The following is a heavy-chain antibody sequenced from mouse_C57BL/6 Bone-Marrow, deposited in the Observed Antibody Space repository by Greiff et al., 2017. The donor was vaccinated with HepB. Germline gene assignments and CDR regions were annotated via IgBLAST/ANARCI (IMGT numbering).Heavy chain of an antibody. D-gene: IGHD1-1*01. J-gene: IGHJ4*01. Sequence: EVKLMESGAELVRPGASVKLSCTASGFNIKDDYMHWVKQRPEQGLEWIGWIDPENGDTEYASKFQGKATITADTSSNTAYLQLSSLTSEDTAVYYCTTVIYYYGSSLWGQGTSVTVSS. CDR3: TTVIYYYGSSL. CDR1: GFNIKDDY. V-gene: IGHV14-4*01. CDR2: IDPENGDT.